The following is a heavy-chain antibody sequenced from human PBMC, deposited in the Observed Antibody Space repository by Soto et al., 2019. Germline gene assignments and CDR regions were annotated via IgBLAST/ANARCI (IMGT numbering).Heavy chain of an antibody. CDR1: GFSFSNSG. Sequence: EVQLLESGGGLAQPGGSLRLSCVTSGFSFSNSGMSWVRQAPGKGLDWVSGISGNGRKTYYADSVKGRFLVSRDNSGNTLFLQMNSLRAEDTAIYFCAKNGLSNSPSAIDSWGQGTLVTVSS. CDR2: ISGNGRKT. J-gene: IGHJ4*02. D-gene: IGHD1-1*01. V-gene: IGHV3-23*01. CDR3: AKNGLSNSPSAIDS.